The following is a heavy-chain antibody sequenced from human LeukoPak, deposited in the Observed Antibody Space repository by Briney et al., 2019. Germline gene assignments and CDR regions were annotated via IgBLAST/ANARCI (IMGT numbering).Heavy chain of an antibody. CDR2: IYHSGST. J-gene: IGHJ4*02. Sequence: SSETLSLTCAVSGGSISSSNWWSWVRQPPGKGLEWIGEIYHSGSTNYNPSLKSRVTISVDKSKNQFSLKLSSVTAADTAVYYCARDGPLGVTTWGHFDYWGQGTLVTVSS. CDR3: ARDGPLGVTTWGHFDY. D-gene: IGHD4-17*01. V-gene: IGHV4-4*02. CDR1: GGSISSSNW.